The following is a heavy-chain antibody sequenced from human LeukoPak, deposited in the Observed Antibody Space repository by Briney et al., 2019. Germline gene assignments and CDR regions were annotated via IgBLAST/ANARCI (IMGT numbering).Heavy chain of an antibody. CDR1: GGTFSSYA. CDR3: ATYHLHSSSWYCFDY. Sequence: ASVTVSCKASGGTFSSYAISWVRQAPGKGLEWMGGFDPEDGETIYAQKFQGRVTMTEDTPTDTAYMELSSLRSEDTAVYYCATYHLHSSSWYCFDYWGQGTLVTVSS. D-gene: IGHD6-13*01. CDR2: FDPEDGET. V-gene: IGHV1-24*01. J-gene: IGHJ4*02.